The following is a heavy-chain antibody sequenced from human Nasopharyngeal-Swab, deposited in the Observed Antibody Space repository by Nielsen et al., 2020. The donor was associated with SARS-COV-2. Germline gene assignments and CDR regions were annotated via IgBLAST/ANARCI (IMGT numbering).Heavy chain of an antibody. CDR3: ARVGDGLIKVQRY. Sequence: GESLKISCAASGFTFSGYAMNWVRQAPGKGLEWVSYISSSGSTIYYADSVKGRFTISRDNAKNSLYLQMNSLRAEDTAVYYCARVGDGLIKVQRYWGQGTLVTVSS. V-gene: IGHV3-48*03. CDR1: GFTFSGYA. D-gene: IGHD3-10*01. J-gene: IGHJ4*02. CDR2: ISSSGSTI.